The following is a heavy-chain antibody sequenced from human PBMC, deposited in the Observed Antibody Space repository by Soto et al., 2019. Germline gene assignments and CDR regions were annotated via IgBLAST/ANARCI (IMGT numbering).Heavy chain of an antibody. CDR2: IKSKTDGGTT. V-gene: IGHV3-15*07. D-gene: IGHD3-10*01. J-gene: IGHJ4*02. Sequence: EVQLVESGGGLVKPGGSLRLSCAASGFTFSNAWMNWVRQAPGKGLEWVGRIKSKTDGGTTDYAAPVKGRFTISRDDSKNTLYLQMNSLKTEDTAVYYCTTDRRTPLWFGELVLFQDADYWGQGTLVTVSS. CDR1: GFTFSNAW. CDR3: TTDRRTPLWFGELVLFQDADY.